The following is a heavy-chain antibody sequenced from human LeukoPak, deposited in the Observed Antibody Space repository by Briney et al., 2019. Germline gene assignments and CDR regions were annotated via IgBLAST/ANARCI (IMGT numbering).Heavy chain of an antibody. Sequence: PSETLSLTCTVSGGSIIGGTSYWGWLRPPPGKGLGWVGILYYSGSTYYNSSLRSRGTISVDTSKNQFSLQLHSVTASDTAVYYCARGYYHWGQGTPVTVSP. D-gene: IGHD3-22*01. V-gene: IGHV4-39*01. CDR3: ARGYYH. CDR1: GGSIIGGTSY. J-gene: IGHJ5*02. CDR2: LYYSGST.